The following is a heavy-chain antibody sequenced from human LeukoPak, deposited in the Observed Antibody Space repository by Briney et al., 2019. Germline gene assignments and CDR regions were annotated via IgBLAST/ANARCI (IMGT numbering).Heavy chain of an antibody. V-gene: IGHV1-69*01. D-gene: IGHD1-26*01. CDR3: ARAKWELVRGVNWFDP. CDR1: GGTFSSYA. J-gene: IGHJ5*02. CDR2: IIPIFGTA. Sequence: SVKVSCKASGGTFSSYAISLVRQAPGQGLEWMGGIIPIFGTANYAQKFQGRVTITADESTSTAYMELSSLRSEDTAVYYCARAKWELVRGVNWFDPWGQGTLVTVSS.